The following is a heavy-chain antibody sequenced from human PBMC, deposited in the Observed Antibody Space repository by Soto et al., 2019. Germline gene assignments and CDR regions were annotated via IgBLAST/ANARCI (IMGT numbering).Heavy chain of an antibody. J-gene: IGHJ6*02. CDR1: GFTYSNYA. Sequence: GGSLRLSCAASGFTYSNYAMTWVRQAPGKGLEWVSAISGSGGSTYYADSVKGRFTISRDNSKNTLYLQMNSLRAEDTAVYYCAKDYEDYYYYGMDVWGQGTTVTVSS. D-gene: IGHD3-3*01. V-gene: IGHV3-23*01. CDR2: ISGSGGST. CDR3: AKDYEDYYYYGMDV.